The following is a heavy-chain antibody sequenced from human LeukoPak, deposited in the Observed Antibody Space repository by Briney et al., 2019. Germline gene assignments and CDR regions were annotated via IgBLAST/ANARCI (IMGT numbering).Heavy chain of an antibody. J-gene: IGHJ6*02. CDR3: ARDISPTLRLGGDYYYYGMDV. CDR2: INPNSGGI. V-gene: IGHV1-2*02. D-gene: IGHD3-16*01. CDR1: GYTFTGYY. Sequence: ASVKVSCKASGYTFTGYYIHWVRQAPGQGLERMGWINPNSGGINYAQKFQGRVTMTRDTSISTAYMELSRLRSDDTAVYYCARDISPTLRLGGDYYYYGMDVWGQGTTVTVSS.